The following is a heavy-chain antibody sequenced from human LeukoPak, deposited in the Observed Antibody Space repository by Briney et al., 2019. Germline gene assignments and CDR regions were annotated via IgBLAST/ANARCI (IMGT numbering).Heavy chain of an antibody. CDR1: GFTFSSYW. CDR2: IKQDGSEK. V-gene: IGHV3-7*01. J-gene: IGHJ4*02. D-gene: IGHD6-13*01. Sequence: GGSLRLSCAASGFTFSSYWMSWVRQAPGKGLEWVANIKQDGSEKYYVDSVKGRFTISRDNAKNSLYLQMNSLRAEDTAGYYCARDGVSSWYESRFDYWGQGTLVTVSS. CDR3: ARDGVSSWYESRFDY.